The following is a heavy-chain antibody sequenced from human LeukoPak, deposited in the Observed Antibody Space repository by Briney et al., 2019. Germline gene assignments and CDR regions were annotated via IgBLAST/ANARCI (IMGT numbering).Heavy chain of an antibody. J-gene: IGHJ6*03. CDR3: ARARMSTGYYYYYMDV. CDR1: GGTFSSYA. V-gene: IGHV1-69*05. CDR2: IIPIFGTA. Sequence: SVKVSCKASGGTFSSYAISLVRQAPGQGLEWMGGIIPIFGTANYAQKFQGRVTITTDESTSTAYMELSSLRSEDTAVYYCARARMSTGYYYYYMDVWGKGTTVTVSS. D-gene: IGHD5/OR15-5a*01.